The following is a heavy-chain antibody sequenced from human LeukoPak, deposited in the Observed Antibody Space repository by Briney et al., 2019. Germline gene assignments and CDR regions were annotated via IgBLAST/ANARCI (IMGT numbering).Heavy chain of an antibody. D-gene: IGHD6-13*01. J-gene: IGHJ4*02. V-gene: IGHV4-34*01. CDR2: INHSGST. Sequence: SETLSLTCAVYGGSFSGYYWSWIRQPPGKGLEWIGEINHSGSTDYNPSLKSRVTISVDTSKNQFSLKQSSVTAAGTAVYYCARGWIISSRWYLGFAYWGRGTLVSVCS. CDR1: GGSFSGYY. CDR3: ARGWIISSRWYLGFAY.